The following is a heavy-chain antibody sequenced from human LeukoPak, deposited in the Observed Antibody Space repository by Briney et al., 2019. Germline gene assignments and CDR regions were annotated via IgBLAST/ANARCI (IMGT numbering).Heavy chain of an antibody. CDR1: GGSISSYY. V-gene: IGHV4-59*08. CDR2: IYHSGST. CDR3: ARYGSGSFDY. J-gene: IGHJ4*02. D-gene: IGHD3-10*01. Sequence: SETLSLTCTVSGGSISSYYWSWIRQPPGKGLEWIGSIYHSGSTYYNPSLKSRVTISVDTSKNQFSLKLSSVTAADTAVYYCARYGSGSFDYWGQGTLVTVSS.